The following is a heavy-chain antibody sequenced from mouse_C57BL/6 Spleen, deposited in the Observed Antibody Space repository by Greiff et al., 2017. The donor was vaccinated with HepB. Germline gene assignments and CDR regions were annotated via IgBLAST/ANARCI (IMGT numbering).Heavy chain of an antibody. Sequence: DVKLVESGGGLVQPGGSLSLSCAASGFTFTDYYMSWVRQPPGKALEWLGFIRNKANGYTTEYSASVKGRFTISRDNSQSILYLQMNALRAEDSATYYCARYGTGTGYAMDYRGQGTSVTVSS. V-gene: IGHV7-3*01. J-gene: IGHJ4*01. CDR3: ARYGTGTGYAMDY. CDR2: IRNKANGYTT. D-gene: IGHD4-1*01. CDR1: GFTFTDYY.